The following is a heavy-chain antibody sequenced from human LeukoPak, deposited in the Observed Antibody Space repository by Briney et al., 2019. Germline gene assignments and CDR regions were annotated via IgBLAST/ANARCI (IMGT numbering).Heavy chain of an antibody. CDR3: ARRIGSSWYFDY. D-gene: IGHD6-13*01. Sequence: PSETLSLTCTVSGGSISSGGYYWRWIRQPPGKGLEWIGYIYYSGSTYYNPSLKSRVTISVDTSKNQFSLKLSSVTAADTAVYYCARRIGSSWYFDYWGQGTLVTVSS. CDR1: GGSISSGGYY. CDR2: IYYSGST. J-gene: IGHJ4*02. V-gene: IGHV4-30-2*01.